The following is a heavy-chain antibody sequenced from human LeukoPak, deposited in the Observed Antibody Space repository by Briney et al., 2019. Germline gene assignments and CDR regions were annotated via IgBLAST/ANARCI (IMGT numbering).Heavy chain of an antibody. D-gene: IGHD3-22*01. J-gene: IGHJ4*02. Sequence: ASVKVSCKASGYTFTSYAMNWVRQAPGQGLEWMGWINTNTGNPTYAQGFTGRFVFSLDTSVSTAYLQISSLKAEDTAVYYCARGPVTPSYYDSSGSRTMNYFDYWGQGTLVTVSS. CDR2: INTNTGNP. V-gene: IGHV7-4-1*02. CDR1: GYTFTSYA. CDR3: ARGPVTPSYYDSSGSRTMNYFDY.